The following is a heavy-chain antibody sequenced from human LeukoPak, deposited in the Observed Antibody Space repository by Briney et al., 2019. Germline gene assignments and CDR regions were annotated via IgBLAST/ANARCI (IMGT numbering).Heavy chain of an antibody. CDR2: IRYDGSNK. V-gene: IGHV3-30*02. CDR1: GFTFSSYG. D-gene: IGHD4-17*01. CDR3: AKDTPSTVTTRGGWFDP. Sequence: GGSLRLSCAASGFTFSSYGVHWVRQAPGKGLEWVAFIRYDGSNKYYADSVKGRFTISRDNSKNTLYLQMNSLRVEDTAVYYCAKDTPSTVTTRGGWFDPWGQGTLVTVSS. J-gene: IGHJ5*02.